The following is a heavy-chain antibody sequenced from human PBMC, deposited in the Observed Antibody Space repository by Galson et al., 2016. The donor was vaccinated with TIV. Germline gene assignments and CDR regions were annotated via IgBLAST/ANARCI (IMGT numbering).Heavy chain of an antibody. V-gene: IGHV3-74*01. D-gene: IGHD3-22*01. Sequence: SLRLSCAASGFTFSTYWMHWVRQAPGKGLVWVSRINTDGSTTNYADSVKGRFTISRDNAKNTLYLQMNGLSAEDTAVYYCSRPSHYHDISSCYPLDFWGQGTLVTVSS. CDR3: SRPSHYHDISSCYPLDF. CDR2: INTDGSTT. J-gene: IGHJ4*02. CDR1: GFTFSTYW.